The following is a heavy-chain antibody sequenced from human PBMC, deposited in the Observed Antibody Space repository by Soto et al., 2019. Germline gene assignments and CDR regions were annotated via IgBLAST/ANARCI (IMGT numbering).Heavy chain of an antibody. Sequence: SETLSLTWAVSGGSISSSNWWSRVRQPPGKGLEWIGEIYHSGSTNYNPSLKSRVTISVGKSKNQFSLELSSVTAADTAVYYCARASVAGTSLYFQHWGQGTLVTVPQ. CDR3: ARASVAGTSLYFQH. CDR2: IYHSGST. CDR1: GGSISSSNW. V-gene: IGHV4-4*02. J-gene: IGHJ1*01. D-gene: IGHD6-19*01.